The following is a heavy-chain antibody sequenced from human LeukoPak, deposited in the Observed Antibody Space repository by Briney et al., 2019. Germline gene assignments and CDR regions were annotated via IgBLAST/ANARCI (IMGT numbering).Heavy chain of an antibody. Sequence: PGWSLRLSCAASGFTFSRYWMSWVRQAPGKGLEWVASVKEDGSQKNYMDSVKGRFTISRDNAKKSLVLEMNSLRVEDTAVYYCAREAYWGPGILVTVSS. CDR2: VKEDGSQK. CDR1: GFTFSRYW. V-gene: IGHV3-7*01. J-gene: IGHJ4*02. CDR3: AREAY.